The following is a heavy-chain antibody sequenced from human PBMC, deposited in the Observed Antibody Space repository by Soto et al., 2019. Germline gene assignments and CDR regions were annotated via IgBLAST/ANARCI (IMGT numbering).Heavy chain of an antibody. Sequence: QAQMVQSGAELKEPGASVKVSCKASGYTFTTYGVSWVRQAPGQGLEWVGGISTHTGDTLYAQKFKGRVTVTTVTASSTVYREVRRLRSDDTAVYDCASDVGGGAYGAGIRGMDVWGQGTTVTVSS. CDR3: ASDVGGGAYGAGIRGMDV. D-gene: IGHD2-21*01. J-gene: IGHJ6*02. V-gene: IGHV1-18*01. CDR2: ISTHTGDT. CDR1: GYTFTTYG.